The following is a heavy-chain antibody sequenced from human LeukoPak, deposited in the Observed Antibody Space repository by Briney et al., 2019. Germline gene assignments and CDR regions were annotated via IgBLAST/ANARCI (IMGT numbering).Heavy chain of an antibody. CDR3: AKGSYYDSSGSFYFDY. J-gene: IGHJ4*02. D-gene: IGHD3-22*01. V-gene: IGHV3-23*01. CDR2: ISASGGST. CDR1: GFTIRTYA. Sequence: GGSLRLSCAASGFTIRTYAMTWVRQGPGKDLEWISIISASGGSTYYADSVKGRFTISRDTSKNTLYLQMNSLRAEDTAIYYCAKGSYYDSSGSFYFDYWGQGTLVAVSS.